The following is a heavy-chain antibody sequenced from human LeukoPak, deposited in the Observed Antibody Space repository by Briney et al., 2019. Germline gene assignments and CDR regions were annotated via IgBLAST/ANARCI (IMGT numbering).Heavy chain of an antibody. D-gene: IGHD3-3*01. Sequence: GGSLRLSCAASGFTFSDYYMSWIRQAPGKGLEWVSYISSSGSTIYYADSVKGRFTISRDNAKNSLYLQMNSLRAEDTAVYYCARGELLEWLLYHYSMDVWGQGTTVTVSS. CDR3: ARGELLEWLLYHYSMDV. CDR1: GFTFSDYY. CDR2: ISSSGSTI. V-gene: IGHV3-11*04. J-gene: IGHJ6*02.